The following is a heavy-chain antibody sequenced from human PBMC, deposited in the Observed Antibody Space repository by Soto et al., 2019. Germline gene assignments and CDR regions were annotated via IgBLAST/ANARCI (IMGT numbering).Heavy chain of an antibody. V-gene: IGHV1-46*01. J-gene: IGHJ4*02. CDR1: GYTFTSYY. CDR2: INPSGGST. D-gene: IGHD3-22*01. Sequence: QVQLVQSGAEVKKPGASVKVSCKASGYTFTSYYMHWVRQAPGQGLEWMGIINPSGGSTSYAQKFQGRVTMTRDTSTSTVYMELSSLRSEDTAVYYCARSSYSDSSGYYPYFDYWGQGTLVTVSS. CDR3: ARSSYSDSSGYYPYFDY.